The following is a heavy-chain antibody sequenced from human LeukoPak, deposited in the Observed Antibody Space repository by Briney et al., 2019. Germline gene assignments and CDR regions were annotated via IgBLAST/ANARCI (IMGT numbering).Heavy chain of an antibody. CDR1: GGSISSSSYY. D-gene: IGHD1-26*01. J-gene: IGHJ5*02. V-gene: IGHV4-39*07. CDR2: IYYSGST. Sequence: SKTLSLTCTVSGGSISSSSYYWGWIRQPPGKGLEWIGSIYYSGSTYYNPSLKSRVTISVDTSKNQFSLKLSSVTAADTAVYYCARERGSTDNWFDPWGQGTLVTVSS. CDR3: ARERGSTDNWFDP.